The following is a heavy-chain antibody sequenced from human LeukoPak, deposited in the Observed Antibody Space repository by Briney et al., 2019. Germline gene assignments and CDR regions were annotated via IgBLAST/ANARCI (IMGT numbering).Heavy chain of an antibody. D-gene: IGHD3-10*01. Sequence: GGSLRLSRAPSGFTLRRYSMNWVRQAPGKGVGWVSYISSRSGTIYYADSVKGRFTISRDNAKNSLYLQMNSLRDEDTAVYHCARDPTGRWAFDIWGQGTMVTVS. J-gene: IGHJ3*02. CDR3: ARDPTGRWAFDI. CDR1: GFTLRRYS. CDR2: ISSRSGTI. V-gene: IGHV3-48*02.